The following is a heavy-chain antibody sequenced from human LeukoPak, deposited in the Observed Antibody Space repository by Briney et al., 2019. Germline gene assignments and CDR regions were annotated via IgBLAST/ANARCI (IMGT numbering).Heavy chain of an antibody. J-gene: IGHJ3*02. CDR2: ISSDGSTV. D-gene: IGHD3-10*01. V-gene: IGHV3-11*01. CDR3: ARDSRGAFDI. Sequence: GGSLTLSCAASGFTFSDYYINWIRQAPGKGLEWISYISSDGSTVYSADSVKGRFTASRASAYHSLYLQMNSLRAEDTAVYYCARDSRGAFDIWGQGTMVTVSS. CDR1: GFTFSDYY.